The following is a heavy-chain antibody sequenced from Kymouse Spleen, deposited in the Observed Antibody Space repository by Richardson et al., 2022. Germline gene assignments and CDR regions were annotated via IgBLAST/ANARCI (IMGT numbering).Heavy chain of an antibody. D-gene: IGHD4-11,IGHD4-11*01. CDR1: GYTFTSYA. J-gene: IGHJ5*02. CDR3: ARVVDYSNYAWFDP. V-gene: IGHV1-3*01. CDR2: INAGNGNT. Sequence: QVQLVQSGAEVKKPGASVKVSCKASGYTFTSYAMHWVRQAPGQRLEWMGWINAGNGNTKYSQKFQGRVTITRDTSASTAYMELSSLRSEDTAVYYCARVVDYSNYAWFDPWGQGTLVTVSS.